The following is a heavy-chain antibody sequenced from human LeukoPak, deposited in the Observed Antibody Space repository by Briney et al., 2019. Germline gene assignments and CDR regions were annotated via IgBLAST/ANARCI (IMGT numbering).Heavy chain of an antibody. V-gene: IGHV4-30-2*01. CDR3: ARGQITMVRGVIITHDAFDI. D-gene: IGHD3-10*01. CDR2: IYHSGST. J-gene: IGHJ3*02. CDR1: GGSISSGGYS. Sequence: PSETLSLTCAVSGGSISSGGYSWSWIRQPPGKGLEWIGYIYHSGSTYYNPSLQSRVTISVDRSKNQFSLKLSSVTAADTAVYYCARGQITMVRGVIITHDAFDIWGQGTMVTVSS.